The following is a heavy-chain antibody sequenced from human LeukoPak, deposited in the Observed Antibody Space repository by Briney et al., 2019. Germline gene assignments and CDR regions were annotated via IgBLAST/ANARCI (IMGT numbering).Heavy chain of an antibody. V-gene: IGHV3-30*03. Sequence: PGGSLRLSCAASGFTFSTYGMHWVRQAPGKGLEWVAVISYDGSNKYYADSVKGRFTISRDNSKNTLYLQMNSLRAEDTAVYYCARDPWSSWLVNDAFDIWGQGTMVTVSS. D-gene: IGHD6-19*01. J-gene: IGHJ3*02. CDR2: ISYDGSNK. CDR3: ARDPWSSWLVNDAFDI. CDR1: GFTFSTYG.